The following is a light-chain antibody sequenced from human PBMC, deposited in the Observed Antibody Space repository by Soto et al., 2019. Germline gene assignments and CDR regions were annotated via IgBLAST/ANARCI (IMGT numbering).Light chain of an antibody. CDR1: QSISSW. CDR3: QQYDRASWT. J-gene: IGKJ1*01. CDR2: RAS. V-gene: IGKV1-5*03. Sequence: DIQMTQSPSTLCASVGDRVIITCRASQSISSWLAWYQQKPGKAPNLLIYRASTLKSGIPSRFSGSGSGTEFTLTISSLQPDDFATYYCQQYDRASWTFGQGTKVEIK.